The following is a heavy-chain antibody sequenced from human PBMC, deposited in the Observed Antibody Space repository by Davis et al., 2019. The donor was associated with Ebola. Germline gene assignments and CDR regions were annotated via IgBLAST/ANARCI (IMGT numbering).Heavy chain of an antibody. CDR3: AKGTTMIVVVISDY. Sequence: GGSLRLSCAASGISFSKYGMFWVRQAPGKVMEWVAVISPDGSDKNYADSVKGRFTISRDNSKNTLYLQMNSLRAEDTAVYYCAKGTTMIVVVISDYWGQGTLVTVSS. J-gene: IGHJ4*02. CDR2: ISPDGSDK. CDR1: GISFSKYG. V-gene: IGHV3-30*18. D-gene: IGHD3-22*01.